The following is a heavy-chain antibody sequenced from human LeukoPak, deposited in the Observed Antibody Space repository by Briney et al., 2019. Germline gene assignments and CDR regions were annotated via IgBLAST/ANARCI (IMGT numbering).Heavy chain of an antibody. Sequence: SETLSLTCAVYIDSFSNYHWNWIRQTPAKGMEWIGEVNESGGTNISPSLRSRVILSVDTSKNQFSLKLISVTVADTAIYYCARGQGATVPQVGKTWFDPWGQGTRVTVSS. CDR2: VNESGGT. J-gene: IGHJ5*02. D-gene: IGHD1-26*01. V-gene: IGHV4-34*01. CDR3: ARGQGATVPQVGKTWFDP. CDR1: IDSFSNYH.